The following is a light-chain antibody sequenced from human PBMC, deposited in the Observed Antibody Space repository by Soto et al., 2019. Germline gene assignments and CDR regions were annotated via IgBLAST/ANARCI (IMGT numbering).Light chain of an antibody. V-gene: IGLV2-14*03. CDR3: SSYTTSSTPL. Sequence: QSALTQPASVSGSPGQSITISCTGTSSDISSYNFVSWYQQHPGKAPKVIIYDVINRPSGVSNRFSGSKSGNTASLTISGLQAEDEANYYCSSYTTSSTPLFGGGTKLTVL. CDR1: SSDISSYNF. CDR2: DVI. J-gene: IGLJ2*01.